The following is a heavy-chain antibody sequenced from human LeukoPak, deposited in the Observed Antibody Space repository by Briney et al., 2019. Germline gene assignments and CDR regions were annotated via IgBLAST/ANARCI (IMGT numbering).Heavy chain of an antibody. CDR3: ATSGENWFDP. D-gene: IGHD3-10*01. Sequence: ASVTVSYKASGYTFTIYDINWVGQATGQGGEWMGWMNPNSGNTGYAQKFQGRVTMTRNTAISTAYMKLSSLRSEDTAVYYCATSGENWFDPWGQGTLVTVSS. CDR2: MNPNSGNT. CDR1: GYTFTIYD. J-gene: IGHJ5*02. V-gene: IGHV1-8*01.